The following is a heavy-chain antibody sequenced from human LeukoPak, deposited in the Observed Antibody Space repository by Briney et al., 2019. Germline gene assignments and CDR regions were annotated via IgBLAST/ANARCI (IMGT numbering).Heavy chain of an antibody. J-gene: IGHJ5*02. Sequence: TGGSLRLSCAASGFTFSSYWMSWVRQAPGKGLEWVANIKQDGSEKYYVDSVKGRFTISRDNAKNSLYLQMNSLRAEDTAVYYCARGPSTILGLFDPWGQGTLVTVSS. CDR3: ARGPSTILGLFDP. CDR2: IKQDGSEK. D-gene: IGHD3-3*01. V-gene: IGHV3-7*01. CDR1: GFTFSSYW.